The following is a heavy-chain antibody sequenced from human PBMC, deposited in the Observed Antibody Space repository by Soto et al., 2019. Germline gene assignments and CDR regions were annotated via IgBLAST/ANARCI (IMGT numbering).Heavy chain of an antibody. CDR2: FDPEDGET. Sequence: GASVKVSCEVSGYTLTELSMHWVRQALGKGLEWMGGFDPEDGETIYAQKFQGRVTMTEDTSTDTAYMELSSLRSEDTAVYYCATADSSGWYGLVNYWGQGTLVTVSS. V-gene: IGHV1-24*01. CDR3: ATADSSGWYGLVNY. J-gene: IGHJ4*02. CDR1: GYTLTELS. D-gene: IGHD6-19*01.